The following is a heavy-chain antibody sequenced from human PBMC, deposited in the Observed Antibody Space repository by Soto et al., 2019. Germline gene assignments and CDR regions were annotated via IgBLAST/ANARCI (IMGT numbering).Heavy chain of an antibody. V-gene: IGHV1-46*01. CDR1: GYTFTSYY. Sequence: QVQLVQSGAEVKKPGASVRLSCKTSGYTFTSYYLHWVRQAPGQGLEWVGLINPSAGSATYAQHFQGRVTMTRDTSTSTVYMELSSLRFEDTAVYYCARHRDFYWIGANYYFDSWGQGTLVTVSS. CDR2: INPSAGSA. D-gene: IGHD3-9*01. J-gene: IGHJ4*02. CDR3: ARHRDFYWIGANYYFDS.